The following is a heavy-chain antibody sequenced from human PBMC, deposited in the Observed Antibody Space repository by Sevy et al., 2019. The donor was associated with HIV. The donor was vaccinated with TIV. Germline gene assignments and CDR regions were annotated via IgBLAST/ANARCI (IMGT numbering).Heavy chain of an antibody. J-gene: IGHJ4*02. V-gene: IGHV3-48*02. CDR1: GFTFSGYS. CDR3: AREPGLWFGDQGFDY. D-gene: IGHD3-10*01. Sequence: GGSLRLSCAASGFTFSGYSMTWVRQAPGKGLEWVSYIRSSSSTIYYEDSGKGPFTISSDNAKNSLYLQMNSLRDEDTAVYYCAREPGLWFGDQGFDYWGQGTLVTVSS. CDR2: IRSSSSTI.